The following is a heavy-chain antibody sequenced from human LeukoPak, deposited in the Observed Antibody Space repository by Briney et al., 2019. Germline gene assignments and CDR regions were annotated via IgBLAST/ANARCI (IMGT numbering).Heavy chain of an antibody. CDR1: GFTFSSYS. CDR2: ISSSSSYI. Sequence: GGSLRLSCAASGFTFSSYSMNWVRQAPGKGLEWVSSISSSSSYIYYADSVKGRFTISRDNSKNTLYLQMNSLRAEDTAVYYCAKDHCSSTSCYGPERPHWFDPWGQGTLVTVSS. J-gene: IGHJ5*02. V-gene: IGHV3-21*01. CDR3: AKDHCSSTSCYGPERPHWFDP. D-gene: IGHD2-2*01.